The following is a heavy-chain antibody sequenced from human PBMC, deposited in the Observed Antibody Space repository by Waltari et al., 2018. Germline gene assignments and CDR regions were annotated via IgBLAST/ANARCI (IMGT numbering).Heavy chain of an antibody. V-gene: IGHV1-18*01. Sequence: QVQLVQSGAEVKKPGASVKVSCKASGYTFTSYGISWVRQAPGQGLEWMGWISAYKGNTNYAKKLQGRVTMTTDTSTSTAYMELRSLSSDDTAVYYCARRSGTYTYYYYYYYMDVWGKGTTVTVSS. D-gene: IGHD1-1*01. J-gene: IGHJ6*03. CDR3: ARRSGTYTYYYYYYYMDV. CDR2: ISAYKGNT. CDR1: GYTFTSYG.